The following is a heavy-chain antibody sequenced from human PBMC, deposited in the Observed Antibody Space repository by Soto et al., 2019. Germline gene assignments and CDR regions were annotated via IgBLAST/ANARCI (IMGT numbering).Heavy chain of an antibody. CDR1: GFTFSSYG. D-gene: IGHD3-3*01. V-gene: IGHV3-33*01. Sequence: GGSLRLSCAASGFTFSSYGMHWVRQAPGKGLEWVAVIWYDGSNKYYADSVKGRFTISRDNSKNTLYLQMNSLRAEDTAVYYCARTCLPGIFDIYAFDPWGQGTLVTVSS. CDR2: IWYDGSNK. J-gene: IGHJ5*02. CDR3: ARTCLPGIFDIYAFDP.